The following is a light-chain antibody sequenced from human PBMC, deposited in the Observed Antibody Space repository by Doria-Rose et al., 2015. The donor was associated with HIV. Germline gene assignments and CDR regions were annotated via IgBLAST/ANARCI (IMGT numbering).Light chain of an antibody. V-gene: IGKV3-20*01. J-gene: IGKJ5*01. CDR1: QRVKSSY. CDR2: DAS. Sequence: TQSPGTLSLPPGERATLSCRASQRVKSSYLAWYQQKPGQAPRLLIYDASTRSTGSPDRFSGSGSGTDFTLTISSLEPEDVAVYYCQQYGTSRGTFGQGTRLEIK. CDR3: QQYGTSRGT.